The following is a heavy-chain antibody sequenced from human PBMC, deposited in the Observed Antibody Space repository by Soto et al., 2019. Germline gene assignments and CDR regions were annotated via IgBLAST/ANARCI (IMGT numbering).Heavy chain of an antibody. V-gene: IGHV1-69*13. CDR2: IIPIFGTA. Sequence: ASVKVSCKASGGTFSSYAISWVRQAPGQGLEWMGGIIPIFGTANYAQKFQGRVTITADESTSTAYMELSSLRSEDTAVYYCARERYSSSSKSYYFDYWGQGTLVTVSS. J-gene: IGHJ4*02. CDR3: ARERYSSSSKSYYFDY. CDR1: GGTFSSYA. D-gene: IGHD6-13*01.